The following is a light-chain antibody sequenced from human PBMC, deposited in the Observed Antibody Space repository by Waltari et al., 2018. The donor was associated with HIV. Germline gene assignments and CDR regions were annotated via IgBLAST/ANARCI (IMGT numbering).Light chain of an antibody. V-gene: IGLV1-47*01. CDR2: RTN. Sequence: QSVLTQPPSASGTPGPRVTISCSGSNSNLGRNYVYWYQQLPGTAPKLLIYRTNQRPSGVPDRFSGSKSGTSASLAISGLRSEDEADYYCAVWDDSLSGWVFGGGTKLTVL. J-gene: IGLJ3*02. CDR3: AVWDDSLSGWV. CDR1: NSNLGRNY.